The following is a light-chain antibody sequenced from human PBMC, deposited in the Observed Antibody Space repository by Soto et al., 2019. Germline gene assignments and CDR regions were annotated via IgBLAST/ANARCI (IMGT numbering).Light chain of an antibody. Sequence: QSALTQPASVSGSPVHPITISCTGTSSDVGGYDYVSWYQLHPGKAPKLMVFEVSNRPSGVSYRFSGSKSGNTASLTISGRQAEDEADYFCSSYSISTAYLFGTGTKVTVL. CDR3: SSYSISTAYL. J-gene: IGLJ1*01. V-gene: IGLV2-14*01. CDR2: EVS. CDR1: SSDVGGYDY.